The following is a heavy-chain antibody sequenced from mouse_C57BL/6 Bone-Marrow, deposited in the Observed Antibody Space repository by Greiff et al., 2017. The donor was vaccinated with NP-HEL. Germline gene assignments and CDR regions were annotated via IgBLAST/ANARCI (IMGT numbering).Heavy chain of an antibody. V-gene: IGHV1-69*01. CDR1: GYTFTSYW. CDR3: ARKGDWDWFAY. J-gene: IGHJ3*01. D-gene: IGHD4-1*01. CDR2: IDPSDSYT. Sequence: VQLQQPGAELVMPGASVKLSCKASGYTFTSYWMHWVKQRPGQGLEWIGEIDPSDSYTNYNQKFKGKSTLTVDKSSSTAYMQLSSLTSEDSAVYYCARKGDWDWFAYWGQGTLVTVSA.